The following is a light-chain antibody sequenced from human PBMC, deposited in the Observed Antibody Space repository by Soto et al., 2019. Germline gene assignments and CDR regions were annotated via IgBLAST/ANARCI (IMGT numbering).Light chain of an antibody. CDR1: QSIISNY. J-gene: IGKJ1*01. CDR2: GST. CDR3: QQYGSSPPT. V-gene: IGKV3-20*01. Sequence: EIVLTQSPGTLSLSPGERATLSCRASQSIISNYLAWYQRRPGQAPRLLISGSTSRATGIPARFSGSGSGTDFTLTITRLESEDFEVYYCQQYGSSPPTFGQGTKVAIK.